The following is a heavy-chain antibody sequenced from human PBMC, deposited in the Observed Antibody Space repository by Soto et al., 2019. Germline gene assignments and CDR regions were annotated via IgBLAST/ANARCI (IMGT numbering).Heavy chain of an antibody. D-gene: IGHD3-10*01. CDR3: ARCIEGSGSYWSGAFDI. J-gene: IGHJ3*02. CDR1: GFTVSSNY. Sequence: GGSLRLSCAASGFTVSSNYMSWVRQAPGKGLEWVSVIYSGGSTYYADSVKGRFTISRHNSKNTLYLQMNSLRAEDTAVYYCARCIEGSGSYWSGAFDIWGQGTMVTVSS. V-gene: IGHV3-53*04. CDR2: IYSGGST.